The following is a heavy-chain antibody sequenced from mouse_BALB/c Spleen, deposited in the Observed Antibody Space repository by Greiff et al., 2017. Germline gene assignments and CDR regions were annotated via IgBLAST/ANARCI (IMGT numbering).Heavy chain of an antibody. J-gene: IGHJ3*01. CDR1: GYTFTSYW. Sequence: QVQLKQSGAELARPGASVKLSCKASGYTFTSYWMQWVKQRPGQGLEWIGAIYPGDGDTRYTQKFKGKATLTADKSSSTAYMQLSSLASEDSAVYYCARWNWDGAYWGQGTLVTVSA. CDR2: IYPGDGDT. CDR3: ARWNWDGAY. D-gene: IGHD4-1*01. V-gene: IGHV1-87*01.